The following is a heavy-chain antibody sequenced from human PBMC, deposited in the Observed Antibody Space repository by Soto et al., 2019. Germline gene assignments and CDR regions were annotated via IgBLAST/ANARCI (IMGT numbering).Heavy chain of an antibody. CDR3: AKDKGGTTYYITS. CDR1: GLNFGNYA. CDR2: LNWDSDRV. Sequence: VLLVESGGGLVQPGRSLRISCAVSGLNFGNYAMHWVRQAPGKGLEWVAALNWDSDRVAYAGSVMGRFTIFRDSAKNSLHLQMNDLTTEDTALYYCAKDKGGTTYYITSWGDGILVTVSS. J-gene: IGHJ5*01. D-gene: IGHD1-26*01. V-gene: IGHV3-9*01.